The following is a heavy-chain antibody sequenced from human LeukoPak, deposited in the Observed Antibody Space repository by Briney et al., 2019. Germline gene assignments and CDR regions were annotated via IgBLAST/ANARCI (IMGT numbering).Heavy chain of an antibody. CDR1: GFTFSTYS. CDR3: AVYDSSGYWSFDY. Sequence: PGGSLRLSCAVSGFTFSTYSMNWVRQAPGKGLEWVSSISSRSTSIYYADSVKGRFTISRDNAENSLYLQMNSLRGEDTAMYYCAVYDSSGYWSFDYWGQGTLVTVSS. D-gene: IGHD3-22*01. V-gene: IGHV3-21*01. J-gene: IGHJ4*02. CDR2: ISSRSTSI.